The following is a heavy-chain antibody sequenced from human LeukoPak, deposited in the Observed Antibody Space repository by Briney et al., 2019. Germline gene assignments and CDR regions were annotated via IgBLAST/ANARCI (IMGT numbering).Heavy chain of an antibody. CDR3: AKDPSTVTTGVFDI. CDR2: ISYDGTNK. CDR1: GFTFSSYG. V-gene: IGHV3-30*18. D-gene: IGHD4-17*01. J-gene: IGHJ3*02. Sequence: GGSLRLSCAASGFTFSSYGMHWVRQAPGKGLEWVAVISYDGTNKYYADSVKGRFIISRDNSKNKLYLQMNSLRAEDTAVYYCAKDPSTVTTGVFDIWGQGTMVSVSS.